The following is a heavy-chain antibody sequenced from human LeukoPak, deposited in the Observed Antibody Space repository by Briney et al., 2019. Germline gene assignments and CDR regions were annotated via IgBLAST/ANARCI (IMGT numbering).Heavy chain of an antibody. D-gene: IGHD4-17*01. Sequence: PGGSLRLSCAASGISVSDNYMSWVRQAPGKGLEWVANIKQDGSEKYYVDSVKGRFTISRDNAKNSLYLQMNSLRAEDTAVYYCARVGGDYGDYVEDYWGQGTLVTVSS. CDR2: IKQDGSEK. V-gene: IGHV3-7*01. J-gene: IGHJ4*02. CDR1: GISVSDNY. CDR3: ARVGGDYGDYVEDY.